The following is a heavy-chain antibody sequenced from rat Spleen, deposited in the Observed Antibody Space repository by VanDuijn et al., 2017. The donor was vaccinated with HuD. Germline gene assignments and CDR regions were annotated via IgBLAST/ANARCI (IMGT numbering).Heavy chain of an antibody. CDR3: AGGTLYFDY. CDR1: GFSLTSDG. Sequence: QVQLKESGPGLVQPSQTLSLTCTVSGFSLTSDGVSWVRQPPGKGLEWIAAVSSGGNTYYNSALKSRLSISRDTSKSQVFLKMNSLQTEDIATYYCAGGTLYFDYWGQGVMVTVSS. D-gene: IGHD3-4*01. J-gene: IGHJ2*01. CDR2: VSSGGNT. V-gene: IGHV2S12*01.